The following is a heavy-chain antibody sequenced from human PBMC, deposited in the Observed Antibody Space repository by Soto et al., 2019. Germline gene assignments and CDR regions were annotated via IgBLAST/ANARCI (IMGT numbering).Heavy chain of an antibody. CDR3: ARVGPAHYYDSSGYYSPLDY. D-gene: IGHD3-22*01. J-gene: IGHJ4*02. Sequence: QVQLVQSGAEVKKPGSSVKVSCKASGDTFSSYAINWVRQAPGQGLEWMGGIIPMFGTANYAQKLQGRVTITAGESMRTVYMEPSSLRSEDTAVYYCARVGPAHYYDSSGYYSPLDYWGQGTLFTVSS. CDR2: IIPMFGTA. CDR1: GDTFSSYA. V-gene: IGHV1-69*01.